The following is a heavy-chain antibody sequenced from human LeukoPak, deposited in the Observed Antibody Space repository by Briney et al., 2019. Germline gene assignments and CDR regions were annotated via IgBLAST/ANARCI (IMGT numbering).Heavy chain of an antibody. CDR1: GFTFSSYA. J-gene: IGHJ4*02. V-gene: IGHV3-23*01. CDR2: ISGSGGTT. Sequence: RGSLRLSCAASGFTFSSYAMTWVRRAPGKGLEWVSSISGSGGTTYYADSVKGRFTISRDNSRNTLHLQMNSLRAEDTAVYYCAARSYSSGNFYSPVDYWGQGTLVTVSS. CDR3: AARSYSSGNFYSPVDY. D-gene: IGHD3-10*01.